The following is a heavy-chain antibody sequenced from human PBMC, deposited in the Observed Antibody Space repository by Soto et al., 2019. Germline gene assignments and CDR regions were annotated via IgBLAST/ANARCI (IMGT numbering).Heavy chain of an antibody. D-gene: IGHD3-10*01. V-gene: IGHV2-5*01. CDR2: IYWNDDK. CDR3: VHSGGFGELRGVYFDY. CDR1: GFSLSTSGVG. J-gene: IGHJ4*02. Sequence: QITLKESGPTLVKPTQTLTLTCTFSGFSLSTSGVGVGWIRQPPGKALEWLALIYWNDDKRYSPSLKSRLTITKDTSKNQVVLTMTNIDPVDTATYYCVHSGGFGELRGVYFDYWGQGTLVTVSS.